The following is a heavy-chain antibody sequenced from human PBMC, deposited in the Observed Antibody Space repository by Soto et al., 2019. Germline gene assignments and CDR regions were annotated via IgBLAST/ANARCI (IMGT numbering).Heavy chain of an antibody. CDR3: AHSQSYYDFWSGYLNINWFDP. Sequence: GSGPTLVNHTQTLTLTCTFSGFSLSTSGVGVGWIRQPPGKALEWLALIYWDDDKRYSPSLKSRLTITKDTSKNQVVLTMTNMDPVDTATYYCAHSQSYYDFWSGYLNINWFDPWGQGTLVTVSS. CDR1: GFSLSTSGVG. J-gene: IGHJ5*02. V-gene: IGHV2-5*02. D-gene: IGHD3-3*01. CDR2: IYWDDDK.